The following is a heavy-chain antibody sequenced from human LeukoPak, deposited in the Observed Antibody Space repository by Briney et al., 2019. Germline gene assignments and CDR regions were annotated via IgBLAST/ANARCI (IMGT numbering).Heavy chain of an antibody. V-gene: IGHV3-49*04. CDR3: TRVGYDSSGPFDY. Sequence: GSLRLSCTASGFTFGDYAMSWVRQAPGKGLGWGGFIRSKAYGGATAYAASVRGRFTISRDDSKSIAYLQMNSLKTEDTAVYYCTRVGYDSSGPFDYWGQGTLVTVSS. CDR1: GFTFGDYA. CDR2: IRSKAYGGAT. J-gene: IGHJ4*02. D-gene: IGHD3-22*01.